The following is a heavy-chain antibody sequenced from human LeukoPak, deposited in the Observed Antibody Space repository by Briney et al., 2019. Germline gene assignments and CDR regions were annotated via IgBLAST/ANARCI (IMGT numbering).Heavy chain of an antibody. CDR1: GGSITSSSCY. V-gene: IGHV4-39*01. Sequence: SETLSLTCTVSGGSITSSSCYWCWIRQPPGKGLGWIGEIKHSGSTNYIPSLNSRVVISVDTSKNRCSLNMDCVTGADTVLYFCARHPAKWNLRLSLASWGQGTLVTVSP. J-gene: IGHJ4*02. D-gene: IGHD1-20*01. CDR3: ARHPAKWNLRLSLAS. CDR2: IKHSGST.